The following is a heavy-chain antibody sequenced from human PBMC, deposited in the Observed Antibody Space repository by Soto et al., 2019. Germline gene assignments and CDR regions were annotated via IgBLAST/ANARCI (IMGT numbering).Heavy chain of an antibody. Sequence: GGSLRLSCTASVFTFDSYTMNWLRQAPGRGLEWVSSISATTTYKYYADSVKGRFIISRDNARNSLYLQTNSLRAEDTAVYYCARGGTSKSGHLWYFDLWGRGTMVTVSS. D-gene: IGHD1-1*01. CDR2: ISATTTYK. J-gene: IGHJ2*01. V-gene: IGHV3-21*01. CDR3: ARGGTSKSGHLWYFDL. CDR1: VFTFDSYT.